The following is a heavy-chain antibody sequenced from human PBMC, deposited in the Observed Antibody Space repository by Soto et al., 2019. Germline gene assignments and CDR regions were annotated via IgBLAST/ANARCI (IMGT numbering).Heavy chain of an antibody. D-gene: IGHD3-16*01. CDR2: VIPMFLKP. J-gene: IGHJ4*02. Sequence: GASVKVSCKASGGTFDTYAISWVRQAPGQGLEWMGGVIPMFLKPNYAQKFKGRVTITAVKSTNTVYMEMNSLMSEDTAVYYCVRGGGEMANPPPYLYWGQGTQVTVSS. CDR1: GGTFDTYA. CDR3: VRGGGEMANPPPYLY. V-gene: IGHV1-69*06.